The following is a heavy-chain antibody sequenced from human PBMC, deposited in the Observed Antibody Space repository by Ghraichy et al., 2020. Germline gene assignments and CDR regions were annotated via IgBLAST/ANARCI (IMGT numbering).Heavy chain of an antibody. Sequence: LSLTCAASGFSFSSYAMSWVRQAPGKGLEWVSGISGSGGTTYYADSVKGRFTISRDNPKNTLYLQMNSLRAEDTAVYYCAKDGVITAPDYFYYYHMDGWGLGTTVTVSS. D-gene: IGHD4-23*01. V-gene: IGHV3-23*01. CDR3: AKDGVITAPDYFYYYHMDG. J-gene: IGHJ6*02. CDR2: ISGSGGTT. CDR1: GFSFSSYA.